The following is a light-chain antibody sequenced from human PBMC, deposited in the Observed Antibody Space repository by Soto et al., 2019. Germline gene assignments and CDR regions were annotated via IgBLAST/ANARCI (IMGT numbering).Light chain of an antibody. CDR1: SSDVGGYNY. V-gene: IGLV2-14*01. CDR3: SSYTSSITLGGV. Sequence: QSALTQPASVSGSPGQSITISCTGTSSDVGGYNYVSWYQQHPGKAPKLMIYDVSNRPSGVSNRFSGSKSGNTASLTISGLQAEDEADYYCSSYTSSITLGGVFGTGTKVTVL. CDR2: DVS. J-gene: IGLJ1*01.